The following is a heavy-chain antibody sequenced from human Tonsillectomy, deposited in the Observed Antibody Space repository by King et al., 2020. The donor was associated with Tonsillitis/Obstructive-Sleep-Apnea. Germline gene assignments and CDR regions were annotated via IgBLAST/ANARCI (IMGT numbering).Heavy chain of an antibody. CDR1: GFTFSSYS. V-gene: IGHV3-21*01. J-gene: IGHJ4*02. CDR2: ISSSSSYI. CDR3: ARGGRSTSCVPVDGY. D-gene: IGHD2-2*01. Sequence: VQLVESGGGLVKPGGSLRLSCAASGFTFSSYSMNWVRQAPGKGLEWVSSISSSSSYIYYADSVKGRFTISRDNAKNSLYLQMNSLRAEDTAVYYCARGGRSTSCVPVDGYWGQGTLVTVSS.